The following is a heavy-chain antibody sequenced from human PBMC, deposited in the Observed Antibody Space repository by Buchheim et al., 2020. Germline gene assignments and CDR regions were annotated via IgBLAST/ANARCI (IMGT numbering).Heavy chain of an antibody. CDR1: GFTFSNSW. Sequence: EVQLVESGGGLVQPGGSLRLSCVASGFTFSNSWMHWVRQTPGKGLVWVSHIVSDGSSTGYVDSVKGRFTVSRDNAKNTLYLQMNSLRADDTAVYYCARYLRHYSGYDSNSWGQGTL. CDR2: IVSDGSST. CDR3: ARYLRHYSGYDSNS. D-gene: IGHD5-12*01. V-gene: IGHV3-74*01. J-gene: IGHJ4*02.